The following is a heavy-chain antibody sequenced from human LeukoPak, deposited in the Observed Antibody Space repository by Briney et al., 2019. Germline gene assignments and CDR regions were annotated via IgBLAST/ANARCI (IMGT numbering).Heavy chain of an antibody. CDR1: GGSISSYY. V-gene: IGHV4-59*08. CDR2: IYYSGST. D-gene: IGHD5-12*01. J-gene: IGHJ4*02. Sequence: SETLSLICTVSGGSISSYYWSWIRQPPGKGLEWIGYIYYSGSTNYNPSLKSRVTISVDTSKNQFSLKLSSVTAADTAVYYCARFTRWLAAIDYWGQGTLVTVSS. CDR3: ARFTRWLAAIDY.